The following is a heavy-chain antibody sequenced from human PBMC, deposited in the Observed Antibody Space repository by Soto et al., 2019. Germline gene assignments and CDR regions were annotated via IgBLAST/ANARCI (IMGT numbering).Heavy chain of an antibody. J-gene: IGHJ6*02. CDR3: ARVLRGLYKSYYYYYGMDV. CDR2: INSDGSST. V-gene: IGHV3-74*01. CDR1: GFTFSSYW. D-gene: IGHD2-8*01. Sequence: SGGSLRLSCAASGFTFSSYWMHWVRQAPGKGLVWVSRINSDGSSTSYADSVKGRFTISRDNAKNTLYLQMNSLRAEDTAVYYCARVLRGLYKSYYYYYGMDVWGQGTTVTVSS.